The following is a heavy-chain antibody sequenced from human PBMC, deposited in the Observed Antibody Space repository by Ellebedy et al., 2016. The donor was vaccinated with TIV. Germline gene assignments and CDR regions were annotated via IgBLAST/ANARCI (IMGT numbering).Heavy chain of an antibody. J-gene: IGHJ4*02. CDR3: ARDARLTMVRGVMEGDVAYDY. V-gene: IGHV1-69*13. Sequence: AASVKVSCKASGYTFTGYYMHWVRQAPGQGLEWMGGIIPIFGTANYAQKFQGRVTITADESTSTAYMELSSLRSEDTAVYYCARDARLTMVRGVMEGDVAYDYWGQGTLVTVSS. D-gene: IGHD3-10*01. CDR1: GYTFTGYY. CDR2: IIPIFGTA.